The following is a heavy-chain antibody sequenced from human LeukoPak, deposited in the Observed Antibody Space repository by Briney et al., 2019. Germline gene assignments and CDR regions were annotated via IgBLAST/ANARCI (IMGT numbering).Heavy chain of an antibody. V-gene: IGHV1-18*01. J-gene: IGHJ4*02. Sequence: ASVKVSCKASGYTFTSYGISWVRQAPGQGLEWMGWISAYNGNTNYAQKLQGRVTMTTDTSTSTAYMELRSLRSDDTAVYYCARYCSGVNCYSSFDYWGQGTLVTVSS. CDR2: ISAYNGNT. CDR1: GYTFTSYG. CDR3: ARYCSGVNCYSSFDY. D-gene: IGHD2-15*01.